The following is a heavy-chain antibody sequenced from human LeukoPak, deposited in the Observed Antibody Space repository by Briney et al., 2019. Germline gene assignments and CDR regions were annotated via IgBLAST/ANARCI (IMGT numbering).Heavy chain of an antibody. CDR1: GFPLSSYA. V-gene: IGHV3-23*01. CDR3: AKGSSYRYCSGGSCYYYYYYMDV. Sequence: GGSLRLSCAASGFPLSSYAMSWVRQAPGKGLEWVSATSSSDAGTYYADSVRGRFTISRDNSKNTLYLQMNSLRAEDTAVYYCAKGSSYRYCSGGSCYYYYYYMDVWGKGTTVTISS. J-gene: IGHJ6*03. D-gene: IGHD2-15*01. CDR2: TSSSDAGT.